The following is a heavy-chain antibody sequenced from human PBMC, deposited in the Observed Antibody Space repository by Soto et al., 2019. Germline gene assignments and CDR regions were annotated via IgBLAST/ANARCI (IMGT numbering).Heavy chain of an antibody. Sequence: TASGFTFSDYSMNWVRQAPGKGLEWASYIGTSSSTVYYAYSVEGRFSISRDNAKNSLYLQMDSLRAEDTAVYYCARDSAYSFDYWGQGILVIVSP. D-gene: IGHD2-15*01. CDR2: IGTSSSTV. J-gene: IGHJ4*02. CDR1: GFTFSDYS. CDR3: ARDSAYSFDY. V-gene: IGHV3-48*01.